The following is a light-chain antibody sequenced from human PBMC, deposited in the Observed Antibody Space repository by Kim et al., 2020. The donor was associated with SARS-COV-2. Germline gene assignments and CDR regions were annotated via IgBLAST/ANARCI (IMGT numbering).Light chain of an antibody. CDR3: QQYSRFPWT. CDR2: GPS. CDR1: QSLSSSY. Sequence: SPGEGASLSCRASQSLSSSYLAWHQQKPGQAPRLLIYGPSTRATGIPDRFSGSGSGTDFTLTISRLEPEDFAVYYCQQYSRFPWTFGQGTKVEIK. J-gene: IGKJ1*01. V-gene: IGKV3-20*01.